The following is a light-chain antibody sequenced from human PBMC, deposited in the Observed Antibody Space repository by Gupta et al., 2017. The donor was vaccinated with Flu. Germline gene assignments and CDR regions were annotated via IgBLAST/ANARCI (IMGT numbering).Light chain of an antibody. Sequence: QSALNQPASLSGSPGQSITISCTGTSSDVGGYHYVSWYQQHPGKAPKLMIYEVSNRPSGVSNRFSGSKSGNTASLTISGLQAEDEADYYCSSYTSSSTLDVVFGGGTKLTVL. J-gene: IGLJ2*01. V-gene: IGLV2-14*01. CDR3: SSYTSSSTLDVV. CDR1: SSDVGGYHY. CDR2: EVS.